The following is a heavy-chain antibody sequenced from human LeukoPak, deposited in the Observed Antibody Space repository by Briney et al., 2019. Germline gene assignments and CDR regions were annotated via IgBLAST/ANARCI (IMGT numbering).Heavy chain of an antibody. J-gene: IGHJ6*03. D-gene: IGHD3-10*01. CDR3: ARVEWFGAGGYYYYYMDV. CDR1: GGSISRSSYY. Sequence: SETLSLTCTVSGGSISRSSYYWGWIRQPPGKGLEWIGSIYYSGSTYYNPSLKSRVTISVDTSKNQFSLNLSSVTAADTAVYYCARVEWFGAGGYYYYYMDVWGKGTTVTVSS. V-gene: IGHV4-39*07. CDR2: IYYSGST.